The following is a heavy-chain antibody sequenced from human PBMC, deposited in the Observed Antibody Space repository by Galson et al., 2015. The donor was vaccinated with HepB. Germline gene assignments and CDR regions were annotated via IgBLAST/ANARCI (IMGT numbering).Heavy chain of an antibody. CDR2: IIPILGIA. CDR1: GGTFSSYA. D-gene: IGHD3-22*01. J-gene: IGHJ1*01. V-gene: IGHV1-69*04. CDR3: ARDTLSEYYYDSSGYSFQH. Sequence: SVKVSCKASGGTFSSYAISWVRQAPGQGLEWMGRIIPILGIANYAQKFQGRVTITADKSTSTAYMELSSLRSEDTAVYYCARDTLSEYYYDSSGYSFQHWGQGTLVTVSS.